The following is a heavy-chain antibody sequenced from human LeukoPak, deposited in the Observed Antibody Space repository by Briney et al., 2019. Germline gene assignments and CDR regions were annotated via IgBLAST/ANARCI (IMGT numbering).Heavy chain of an antibody. J-gene: IGHJ5*02. CDR1: GFTFSSYA. CDR3: ARDNEEDIVATINVRWFDP. CDR2: ISGSGGST. Sequence: GGTLRLSCAASGFTFSSYAMSWVRQAPGKGLEWVSAISGSGGSTHYADSVKGRFTISRDNSKNTLYLQMNSLRAEDTAVYYCARDNEEDIVATINVRWFDPWGQGTLVTVSS. V-gene: IGHV3-23*01. D-gene: IGHD5-12*01.